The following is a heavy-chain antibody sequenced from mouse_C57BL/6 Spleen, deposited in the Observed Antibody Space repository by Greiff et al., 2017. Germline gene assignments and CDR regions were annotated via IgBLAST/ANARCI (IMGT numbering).Heavy chain of an antibody. Sequence: EVKLVESEGGLVQPGSSMKLSCTASGFTFSDYYMAWVRQVPEKGLEWVANINYDGSSTYYLDYLKSRFIISRDNAKNILYLQMSSLKSEDTATYYCAREGGSSGYGGFDYWGQGTTLTVSS. D-gene: IGHD3-2*02. CDR3: AREGGSSGYGGFDY. CDR2: INYDGSST. CDR1: GFTFSDYY. J-gene: IGHJ2*01. V-gene: IGHV5-16*01.